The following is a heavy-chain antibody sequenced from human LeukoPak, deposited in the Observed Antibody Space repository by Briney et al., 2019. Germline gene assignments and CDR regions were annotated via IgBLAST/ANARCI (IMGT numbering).Heavy chain of an antibody. Sequence: GASVKVSCKASGGAFSSYAISWVRQAPGQGLKWMGRIIPILGIANYAQKFQGRVTITADKSTSTAYMELSSLRSEDTAVYYCARFVYDSSGYYDSPFDYWGQGTLVTVSS. D-gene: IGHD3-22*01. V-gene: IGHV1-69*04. J-gene: IGHJ4*02. CDR3: ARFVYDSSGYYDSPFDY. CDR1: GGAFSSYA. CDR2: IIPILGIA.